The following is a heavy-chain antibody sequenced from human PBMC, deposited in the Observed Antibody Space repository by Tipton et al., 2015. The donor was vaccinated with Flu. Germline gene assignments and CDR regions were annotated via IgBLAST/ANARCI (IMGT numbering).Heavy chain of an antibody. J-gene: IGHJ5*02. V-gene: IGHV4-59*01. CDR2: IYYSGNT. D-gene: IGHD2-15*01. CDR1: GGSISSYY. CDR3: ARACGSGGNRWFDP. Sequence: TLSLTCTVSGGSISSYYWSWIRQPPGKRLEWIGYIYYSGNTKYNPSLKSRVTITVDTSKNQFSLKLSSVTAADTAVYYCARACGSGGNRWFDPWGQGTLVTVSP.